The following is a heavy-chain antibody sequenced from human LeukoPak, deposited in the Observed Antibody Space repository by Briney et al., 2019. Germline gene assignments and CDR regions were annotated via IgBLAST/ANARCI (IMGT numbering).Heavy chain of an antibody. Sequence: SETLSLTCTVSGGSTSSYFWSWIRQPPGKGLEWIGHIYYSGSTNYNPSLKSRVTVSVDTSKNQFSLKLNSVTAADTAVYYCARGAGNYYFYGMDVWGQGTTVTVSS. CDR2: IYYSGST. CDR3: ARGAGNYYFYGMDV. V-gene: IGHV4-59*01. CDR1: GGSTSSYF. J-gene: IGHJ6*02.